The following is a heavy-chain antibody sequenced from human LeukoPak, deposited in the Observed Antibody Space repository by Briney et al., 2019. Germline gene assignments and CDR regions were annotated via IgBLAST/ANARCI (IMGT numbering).Heavy chain of an antibody. CDR2: IKQDGSEK. Sequence: PGGSLRLSCVPSAFTFRAYWISWVSQAPGKGLEWVAHIKQDGSEKYSVDSVKGRFTISRDNAKNSLYLQMNSLRAEDTAVYYCARGGFGYVYFDYWGQGTLVTVSS. J-gene: IGHJ4*02. CDR3: ARGGFGYVYFDY. V-gene: IGHV3-7*01. D-gene: IGHD3-16*01. CDR1: AFTFRAYW.